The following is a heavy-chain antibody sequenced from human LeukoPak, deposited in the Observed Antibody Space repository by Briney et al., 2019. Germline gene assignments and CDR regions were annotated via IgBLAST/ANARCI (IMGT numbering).Heavy chain of an antibody. Sequence: GASVKVSCKASGYTFTGYYMRWVRQAPGQGLEWMGWINPNSGGTNYAQKFQGRVTMTRDTSISTAYMELSRLRSDDTAVYYCARLLDSSGWYLFDYWGQGTLVTVSS. CDR1: GYTFTGYY. CDR2: INPNSGGT. CDR3: ARLLDSSGWYLFDY. V-gene: IGHV1-2*02. J-gene: IGHJ4*02. D-gene: IGHD6-19*01.